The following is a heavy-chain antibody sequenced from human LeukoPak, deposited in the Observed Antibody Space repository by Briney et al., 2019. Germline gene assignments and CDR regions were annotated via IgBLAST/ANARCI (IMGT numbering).Heavy chain of an antibody. CDR2: YSGSGGSI. CDR3: AKFISVPGRRPEYYFDY. Sequence: GGALRLSCGASGFPLCSHAMGWVRQAPGKGLEWVSAYSGSGGSINYADSVKGRFTISRDNSKNTLYLQMISLRAEDTAVYYCAKFISVPGRRPEYYFDYWGQGTLVTVSS. D-gene: IGHD6-19*01. CDR1: GFPLCSHA. V-gene: IGHV3-23*01. J-gene: IGHJ4*02.